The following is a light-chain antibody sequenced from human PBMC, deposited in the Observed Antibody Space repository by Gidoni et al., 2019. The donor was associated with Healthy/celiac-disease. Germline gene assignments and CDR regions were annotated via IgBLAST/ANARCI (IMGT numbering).Light chain of an antibody. CDR2: AAS. CDR3: QQSYSTPST. J-gene: IGKJ2*02. Sequence: DIQITQSPSSLSASVGDRVTITCRASQSISSYLNWYQQKPGKAPKLLIYAASSLQSGVPSRFNGSGSGTDFTLTISSLQPEDIATYYCQQSYSTPSTFGQGTKLEIK. V-gene: IGKV1-39*01. CDR1: QSISSY.